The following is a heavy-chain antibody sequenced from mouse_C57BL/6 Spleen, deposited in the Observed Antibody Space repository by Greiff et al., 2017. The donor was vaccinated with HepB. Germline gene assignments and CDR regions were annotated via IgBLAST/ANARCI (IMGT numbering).Heavy chain of an antibody. CDR3: ARRSGHDPFAY. Sequence: QVQLKESGAELVKPGASVKISCKASGYAFSSYWMNWVKQRPGKGLEWIGQIYPGDGDTNYNGKFKGKATLTADKSSSTAYMQLSSLTSEDSAVYFWARRSGHDPFAYGGQGTLVTVSA. J-gene: IGHJ3*01. V-gene: IGHV1-80*01. CDR1: GYAFSSYW. CDR2: IYPGDGDT. D-gene: IGHD6-1*01.